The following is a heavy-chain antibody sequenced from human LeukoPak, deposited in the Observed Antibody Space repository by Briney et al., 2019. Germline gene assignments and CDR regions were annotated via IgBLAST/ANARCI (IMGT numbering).Heavy chain of an antibody. CDR1: GYTFTSYY. CDR3: ARGPYSSGYYRYYFDY. D-gene: IGHD3-22*01. CDR2: INPSGGST. Sequence: AASVKVSCKASGYTFTSYYMHWVRQAPGQGLEWMGIINPSGGSTSYAQKFQGRVTMTRDTSTSTVYMELSSLRSEDTAVYYCARGPYSSGYYRYYFDYWGQGTLVTVSS. J-gene: IGHJ4*02. V-gene: IGHV1-46*01.